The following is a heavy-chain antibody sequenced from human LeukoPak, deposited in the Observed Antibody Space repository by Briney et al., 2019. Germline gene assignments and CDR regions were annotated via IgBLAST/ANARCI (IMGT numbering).Heavy chain of an antibody. CDR1: GFPVSSNY. CDR3: AGTDYGDYSTGYYGMDV. J-gene: IGHJ6*02. CDR2: IYSGGSK. V-gene: IGHV3-66*01. Sequence: GGSLRLSCAASGFPVSSNYMSWVRQAPGKGLELVSVIYSGGSKYYADSVKGRFTIARDNSKNTLYLQMNSLRAEDTAVYYCAGTDYGDYSTGYYGMDVWGQGTTVTVSS. D-gene: IGHD4-17*01.